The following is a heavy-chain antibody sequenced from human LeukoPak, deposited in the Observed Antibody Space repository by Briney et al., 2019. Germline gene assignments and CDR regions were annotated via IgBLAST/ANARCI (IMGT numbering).Heavy chain of an antibody. J-gene: IGHJ4*02. CDR1: GFSLSTSGVG. D-gene: IGHD3-10*01. V-gene: IGHV4-39*01. CDR3: ARHMVRGVIIHVLDY. CDR2: INHSGST. Sequence: VSGPTLVNPTQTLTLTCTFSGFSLSTSGVGVGWIRQPPGKALEWIGEINHSGSTNYNPSLKSRVTISVDTSKNQFSLKLSSVTAADTAVYYCARHMVRGVIIHVLDYWGQGTLVTVSS.